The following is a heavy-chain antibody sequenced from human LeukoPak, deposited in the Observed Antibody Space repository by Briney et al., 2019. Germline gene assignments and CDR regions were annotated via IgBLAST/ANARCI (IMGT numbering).Heavy chain of an antibody. J-gene: IGHJ4*02. V-gene: IGHV1-69*13. D-gene: IGHD3-22*01. CDR2: ITPIFGTA. CDR1: GGTFGRFT. Sequence: SVKVSCKASGGTFGRFTISWVRQAPGQGFEWMGGITPIFGTANFAQKFQGRVSITADGSTSTAFMELSSLRSEDTAVYYCAREWGLESSGYYYAYWGQGTLVTVSS. CDR3: AREWGLESSGYYYAY.